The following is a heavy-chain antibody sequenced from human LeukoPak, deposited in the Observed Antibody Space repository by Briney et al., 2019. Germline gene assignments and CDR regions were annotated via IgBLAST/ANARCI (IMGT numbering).Heavy chain of an antibody. J-gene: IGHJ4*02. Sequence: PSETLSLTCAVYGGSFSGYYWSWIRQPPGKGLEWIGEINNSGSTNYNPSLKSRVTISVDTSKNQFFLKLSSVTAADTAVYYCARGLPKYYYDRSRGSERLDYWGQGTLVTVSS. CDR1: GGSFSGYY. D-gene: IGHD3-22*01. CDR3: ARGLPKYYYDRSRGSERLDY. CDR2: INNSGST. V-gene: IGHV4-34*01.